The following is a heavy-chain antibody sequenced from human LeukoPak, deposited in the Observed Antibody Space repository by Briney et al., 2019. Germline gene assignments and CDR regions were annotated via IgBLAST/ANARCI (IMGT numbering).Heavy chain of an antibody. J-gene: IGHJ4*02. CDR1: GGSFSGYY. CDR2: INHSGST. V-gene: IGHV4-34*01. CDR3: ARGRQRITMVRGVMKHFDY. Sequence: SETLSLTCVVYGGSFSGYYWSWIRQPPGKGLEWIGEINHSGSTNYNPSLKSRVTISVDTSKNQFSLKLSSVTAADTAVYYCARGRQRITMVRGVMKHFDYWGQGTLVTVSS. D-gene: IGHD3-10*01.